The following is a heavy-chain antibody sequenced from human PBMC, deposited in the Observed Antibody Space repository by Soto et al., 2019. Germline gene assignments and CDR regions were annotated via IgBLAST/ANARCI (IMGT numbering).Heavy chain of an antibody. J-gene: IGHJ4*02. CDR2: IYYSGST. V-gene: IGHV4-31*03. CDR1: GGSISSGGYY. CDR3: ARVDYGSGSSIGY. D-gene: IGHD3-10*01. Sequence: SETLSLTCTVSGGSISSGGYYWSWIRQHPGKGLEWIGYIYYSGSTYYNPSLKSRVTISVDTSKNQFYLKLSSATAADTAVYYCARVDYGSGSSIGYWGQGTLVTVSS.